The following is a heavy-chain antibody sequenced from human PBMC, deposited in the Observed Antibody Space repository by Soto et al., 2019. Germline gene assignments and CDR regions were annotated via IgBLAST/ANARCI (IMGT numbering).Heavy chain of an antibody. CDR2: IIPIFGTA. CDR3: SSSSFATGDFDP. CDR1: GGTFSSYA. V-gene: IGHV1-69*01. J-gene: IGHJ5*02. Sequence: QVQLVQSGAEVKEPGSSVKVSCKASGGTFSSYAISWVRQAPGQGLEWMGGIIPIFGTANYAQKFQGRVTITADESTSTAYMELSSLRSEDTAVYYCSSSSFATGDFDPWGQGTLVTVSS. D-gene: IGHD6-6*01.